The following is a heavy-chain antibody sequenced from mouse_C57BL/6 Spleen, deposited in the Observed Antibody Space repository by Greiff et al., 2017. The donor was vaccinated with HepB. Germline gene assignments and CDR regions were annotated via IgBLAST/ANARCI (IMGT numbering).Heavy chain of an antibody. D-gene: IGHD2-3*01. Sequence: QVHVKQPGTELVKPGASVKLSCKASGYTFTSYWMHWVKQRPGQGLEWIGNINPSNGGTNYNEKFKSKATLTVDKSSSTAYMQLSSLTSEDSAVYYCARWRDGYPYYYAMDYWGQGTSVTVSS. V-gene: IGHV1-53*01. CDR3: ARWRDGYPYYYAMDY. CDR2: INPSNGGT. J-gene: IGHJ4*01. CDR1: GYTFTSYW.